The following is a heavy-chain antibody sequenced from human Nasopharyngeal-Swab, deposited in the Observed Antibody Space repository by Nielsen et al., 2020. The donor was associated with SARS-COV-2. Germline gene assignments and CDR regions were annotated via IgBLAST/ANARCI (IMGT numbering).Heavy chain of an antibody. V-gene: IGHV3-33*01. Sequence: GESLTISCAASGFTFSRYVMHWASKAPGKGREWVAVIWYDGSNKYYADSVKGRFTISRDNSKNTLYLQMNSLRAEDTAVYYCARDGLRYSSGWHRVDVWGQGTTVTVSS. CDR2: IWYDGSNK. J-gene: IGHJ6*02. D-gene: IGHD6-19*01. CDR1: GFTFSRYV. CDR3: ARDGLRYSSGWHRVDV.